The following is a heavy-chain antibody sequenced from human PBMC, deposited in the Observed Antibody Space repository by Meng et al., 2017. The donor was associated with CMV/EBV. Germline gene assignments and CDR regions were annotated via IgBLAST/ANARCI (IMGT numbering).Heavy chain of an antibody. V-gene: IGHV6-1*01. CDR3: ARDGLAIVVVPAAIRGSGWANGAFDI. J-gene: IGHJ3*02. CDR1: GDSVSSNSAA. D-gene: IGHD2-2*03. CDR2: TYYRSKWYN. Sequence: SETLSLTCAISGDSVSSNSAAWNWIRQSPSRGPEWLGRTYYRSKWYNDYAVSVKSRITINPDTSKNQFSLQLNSVTPEDTAVYYCARDGLAIVVVPAAIRGSGWANGAFDIWGQGTMVTVSS.